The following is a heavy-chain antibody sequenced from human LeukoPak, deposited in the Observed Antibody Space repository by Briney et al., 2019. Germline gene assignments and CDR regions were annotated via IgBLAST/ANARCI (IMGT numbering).Heavy chain of an antibody. Sequence: ASVKVSCKASRGTFTSYAISRVRQAPGQGLEWMGGIIPIFVTANYAQKFQGRVTITADESMSTAYMELSSLRSEDTAVYYCATQLVPGFDYWGQGTLVTVSS. CDR1: RGTFTSYA. CDR3: ATQLVPGFDY. V-gene: IGHV1-69*01. D-gene: IGHD6-13*01. J-gene: IGHJ4*02. CDR2: IIPIFVTA.